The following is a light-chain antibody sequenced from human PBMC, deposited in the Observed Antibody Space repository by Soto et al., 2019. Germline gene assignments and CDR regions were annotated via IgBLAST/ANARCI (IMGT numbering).Light chain of an antibody. Sequence: EIVLTQSPGTLSLSPGERATLSCRASQSVSSSYLAWYQQKPGQAPRLLIYDASSRATGIPDRFSGSASGTDFTLTITRLEPEDFAVYYCQQYGNSPLTFGGGTKVEIK. V-gene: IGKV3-20*01. CDR2: DAS. J-gene: IGKJ4*01. CDR1: QSVSSSY. CDR3: QQYGNSPLT.